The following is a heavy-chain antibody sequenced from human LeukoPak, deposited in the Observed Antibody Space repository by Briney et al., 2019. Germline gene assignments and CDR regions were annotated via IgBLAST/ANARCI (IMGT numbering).Heavy chain of an antibody. V-gene: IGHV5-51*01. CDR2: IYPGDSDT. D-gene: IGHD5-12*01. CDR1: GYRFTSYW. CDR3: ARLEVVATINEGFDY. Sequence: GESLKISCKGSGYRFTSYWVGWVRQMPGKGLEWMGIIYPGDSDTRYSPSFQGQVTISADKSISTAYLQWSSLKASDTAMYYCARLEVVATINEGFDYWGQGTLVTVSS. J-gene: IGHJ4*02.